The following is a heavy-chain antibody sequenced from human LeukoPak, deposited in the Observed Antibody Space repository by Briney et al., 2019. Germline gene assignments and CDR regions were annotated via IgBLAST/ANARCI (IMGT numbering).Heavy chain of an antibody. D-gene: IGHD6-13*01. Sequence: GGSLRLSCAASGFIFSSYSMSWVRQAPGKGLEWVSVITGSGGNTYYADSVKGRFTISKDNSKNTVCLQMSSLRVDDTAVYYCAKAASSSWPSYYYGMDVWGQGTTVTVSS. CDR1: GFIFSSYS. CDR3: AKAASSSWPSYYYGMDV. J-gene: IGHJ6*02. CDR2: ITGSGGNT. V-gene: IGHV3-23*01.